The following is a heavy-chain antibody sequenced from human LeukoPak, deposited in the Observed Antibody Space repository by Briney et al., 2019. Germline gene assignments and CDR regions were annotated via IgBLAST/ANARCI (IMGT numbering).Heavy chain of an antibody. D-gene: IGHD6-13*01. Sequence: SETLSLTCTVSGGSIRTSSYYGGWIRQPPGKGLEWIGSIYYSGSIYSNGSLKSRVTISVETSKNQFSLKLSSVTAADTAMYYCARVPAAAVPYYFDYWGRGTLVTVSS. V-gene: IGHV4-39*07. J-gene: IGHJ4*02. CDR2: IYYSGSI. CDR1: GGSIRTSSYY. CDR3: ARVPAAAVPYYFDY.